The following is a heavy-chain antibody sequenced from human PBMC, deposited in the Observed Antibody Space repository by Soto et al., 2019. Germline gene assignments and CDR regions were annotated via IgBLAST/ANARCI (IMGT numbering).Heavy chain of an antibody. Sequence: GWSLRLSCAASGFTVSSNYMSWVRQAPGKGLEWVSVIYSGGSTYYADSVKGRFTISRDNSKNTLYLQMNSLRAEDTAVYYCAREGDGYNSNGMDVWGQGTTVTVSS. CDR1: GFTVSSNY. V-gene: IGHV3-53*01. CDR3: AREGDGYNSNGMDV. CDR2: IYSGGST. D-gene: IGHD5-12*01. J-gene: IGHJ6*02.